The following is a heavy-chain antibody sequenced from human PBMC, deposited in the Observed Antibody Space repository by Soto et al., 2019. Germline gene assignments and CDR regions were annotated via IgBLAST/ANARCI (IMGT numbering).Heavy chain of an antibody. CDR1: GGSFSGYY. CDR3: ARARYCTSASCPGYFQH. D-gene: IGHD2-2*01. V-gene: IGHV4-34*01. J-gene: IGHJ1*01. Sequence: QVQLQQWGAGLLKPSETLSLTCAVYGGSFSGYYRSWIRQPPGKGLEWIGEINHSGSTNYNPSLKSRVTMSVDTSRNQFSLKLSSVTAADTAVYYCARARYCTSASCPGYFQHWGQGTLVTVSS. CDR2: INHSGST.